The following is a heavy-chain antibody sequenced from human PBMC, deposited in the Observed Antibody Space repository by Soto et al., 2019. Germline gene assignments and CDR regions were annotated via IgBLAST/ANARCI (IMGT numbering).Heavy chain of an antibody. Sequence: GGSLRLSCTASGFTFGDYAMSWFRQAPGKGLEWVGFIRSKAYGGTTEYAASVKGRFTISRDDSKSIAYLQMNSLKTEDTAVYYCTRASQQLVSWVNWFDPWGQGTLVTVSS. CDR1: GFTFGDYA. V-gene: IGHV3-49*03. J-gene: IGHJ5*02. D-gene: IGHD6-13*01. CDR2: IRSKAYGGTT. CDR3: TRASQQLVSWVNWFDP.